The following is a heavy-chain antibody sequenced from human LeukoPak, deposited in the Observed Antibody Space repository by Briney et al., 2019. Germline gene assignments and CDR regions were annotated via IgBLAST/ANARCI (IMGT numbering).Heavy chain of an antibody. D-gene: IGHD2-21*02. CDR2: IYSGGST. J-gene: IGHJ4*02. V-gene: IGHV3-66*02. CDR3: ARERWGRGYFDY. CDR1: GFTVSSNY. Sequence: GGSLRLSCAASGFTVSSNYMSRVRQAPGKGLEWVSVIYSGGSTYYADSVKGRFTISRDNSKNTLYLQMNSLRAEDTAVYYCARERWGRGYFDYWGQGTLVTVSS.